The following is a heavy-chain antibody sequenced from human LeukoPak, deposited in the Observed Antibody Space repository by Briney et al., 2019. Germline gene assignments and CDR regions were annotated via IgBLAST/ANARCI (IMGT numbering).Heavy chain of an antibody. CDR2: FDPEDGET. V-gene: IGHV1-24*01. J-gene: IGHJ5*02. Sequence: ASVKVSCKVSGYTLTELSMHWVRQAPGKGLEWMGGFDPEDGETIYAQKFQGRVTMTEDTSTDTAYMELSSLRSEDTAVYYCATEIWEDGCNNWFDPWGQGTLVTVSS. CDR3: ATEIWEDGCNNWFDP. CDR1: GYTLTELS. D-gene: IGHD5-24*01.